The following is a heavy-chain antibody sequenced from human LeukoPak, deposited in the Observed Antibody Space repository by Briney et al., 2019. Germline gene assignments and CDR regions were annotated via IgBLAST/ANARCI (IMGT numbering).Heavy chain of an antibody. D-gene: IGHD2-15*01. CDR2: ISWNSGSI. Sequence: GRSLRLSCAASGFTFDDYAMHWVRQAPGEGLEWVSGISWNSGSIGYADSVKGRFTISRDNAKNSLYLQMNSLRAEDTALYYCAKDLPADCSGGSCFYYGMDVWGQGTTVTVSS. J-gene: IGHJ6*02. V-gene: IGHV3-9*01. CDR1: GFTFDDYA. CDR3: AKDLPADCSGGSCFYYGMDV.